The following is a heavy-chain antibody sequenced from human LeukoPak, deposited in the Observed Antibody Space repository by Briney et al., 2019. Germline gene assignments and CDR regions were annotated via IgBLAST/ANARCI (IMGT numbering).Heavy chain of an antibody. CDR1: GYSFTGYW. CDR2: IYPGDSDT. CDR3: ASPRYCSSTSCYTFAFDI. V-gene: IGHV5-51*01. Sequence: PGESLKISCKGSGYSFTGYWIGWVRQMPGKGLEWMGIIYPGDSDTRYSPSFQGQVTISADKSISTAYLQWSSLKASDTAMYYCASPRYCSSTSCYTFAFDIWGQGTMVTVSS. D-gene: IGHD2-2*02. J-gene: IGHJ3*02.